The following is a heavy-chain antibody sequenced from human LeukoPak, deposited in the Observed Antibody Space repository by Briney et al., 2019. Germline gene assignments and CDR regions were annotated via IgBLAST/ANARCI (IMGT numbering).Heavy chain of an antibody. Sequence: GSSVKVSCKASGGTFSSYAISWVRQAPGQGLEWMGGIIPIFGTANYAQKLQGRVTMTTDTSTSTAYMELRSLRSDDTAVYYCAREVDDYHSRDYSIDAFDIWGQGTMVTVSS. D-gene: IGHD3-22*01. J-gene: IGHJ3*02. CDR3: AREVDDYHSRDYSIDAFDI. CDR1: GGTFSSYA. V-gene: IGHV1-69*05. CDR2: IIPIFGTA.